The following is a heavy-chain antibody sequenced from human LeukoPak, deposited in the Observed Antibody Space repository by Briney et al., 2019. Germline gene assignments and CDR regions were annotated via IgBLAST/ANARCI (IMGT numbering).Heavy chain of an antibody. CDR3: ATDTISLYGSETWYFDL. D-gene: IGHD3-10*01. V-gene: IGHV1-24*01. CDR1: GYTLTELS. Sequence: ASVKVSCKVSGYTLTELSMHWVRQAPGKGLEWMGGFDPEDGETIYAQKFQGRVTMTEDTSTDTAYMELSSLRSEDTAVYYCATDTISLYGSETWYFDLWGRGTLVTVSS. J-gene: IGHJ2*01. CDR2: FDPEDGET.